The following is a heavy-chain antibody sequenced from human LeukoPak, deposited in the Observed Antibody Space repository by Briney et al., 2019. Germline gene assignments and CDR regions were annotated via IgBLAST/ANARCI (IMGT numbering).Heavy chain of an antibody. CDR3: ARDLGYFDWLPKGYYYGMDV. D-gene: IGHD3-9*01. J-gene: IGHJ6*02. CDR1: GYTFTGYY. Sequence: ASVKVSCKAPGYTFTGYYMHWVRQAPGQGLEWMGWINPNSGGTNYAQKFQGRVTMTRDTSISTAYMELSRLRSDDTAVYYCARDLGYFDWLPKGYYYGMDVWGQGTTVTVSS. CDR2: INPNSGGT. V-gene: IGHV1-2*02.